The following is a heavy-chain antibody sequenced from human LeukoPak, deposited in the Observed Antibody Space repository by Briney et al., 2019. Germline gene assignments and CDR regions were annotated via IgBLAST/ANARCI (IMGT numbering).Heavy chain of an antibody. CDR1: GFTFSSYA. D-gene: IGHD1-1*01. CDR2: ISYDGSNK. V-gene: IGHV3-30*04. CDR3: ARDAGTQSIYYYYGMDV. Sequence: GRSLRLSCAASGFTFSSYAMHWVRQAPGKGLEWVAVISYDGSNKYYADSVKGRFTISRDNSKNTLYLQMNSLRAEDTAVYCCARDAGTQSIYYYYGMDVWGQGTTVTVSS. J-gene: IGHJ6*02.